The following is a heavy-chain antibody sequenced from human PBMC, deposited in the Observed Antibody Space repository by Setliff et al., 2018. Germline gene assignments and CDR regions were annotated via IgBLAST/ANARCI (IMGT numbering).Heavy chain of an antibody. CDR3: ASYRYQVPYGY. D-gene: IGHD2-2*01. CDR2: SYYSGST. CDR1: GGSISSGGYY. Sequence: SETLSLTCTVSGGSISSGGYYWSWIRQHPGKGLEWVGYSYYSGSTYYNPSLKSRVTISVDTSKNQFSLKLSSVTAADMAVYSCASYRYQVPYGYWGQGILVTVSS. J-gene: IGHJ4*02. V-gene: IGHV4-31*03.